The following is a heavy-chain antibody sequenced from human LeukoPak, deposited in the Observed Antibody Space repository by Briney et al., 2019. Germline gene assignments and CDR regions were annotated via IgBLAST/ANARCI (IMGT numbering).Heavy chain of an antibody. CDR2: IIPIFGIA. Sequence: ASVKVSCKASGGTFSSYAISWVRQAPGQGLEWMGRIIPIFGIANYAQRFQGRVTITADKSTSTAYMELSSLRSEDTAVYYCARDDTMVRGPTGYWGQGTLVTVSS. V-gene: IGHV1-69*04. D-gene: IGHD3-10*01. CDR3: ARDDTMVRGPTGY. J-gene: IGHJ4*02. CDR1: GGTFSSYA.